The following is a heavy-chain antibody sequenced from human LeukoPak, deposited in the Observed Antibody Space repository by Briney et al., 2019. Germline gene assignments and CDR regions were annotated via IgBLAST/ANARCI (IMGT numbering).Heavy chain of an antibody. V-gene: IGHV1-2*02. J-gene: IGHJ5*02. CDR3: AREDCSSTRCYFPFLGWFDP. Sequence: GASVKVSCKASGYTFTGYYMHWVRQAPGQGLEWMGWINPNSGGTNYAQKFQGRVTMTRDTSISTAYMELSRLRSDDTAVYYCAREDCSSTRCYFPFLGWFDPWGQGTLVTVSS. CDR2: INPNSGGT. D-gene: IGHD2-2*01. CDR1: GYTFTGYY.